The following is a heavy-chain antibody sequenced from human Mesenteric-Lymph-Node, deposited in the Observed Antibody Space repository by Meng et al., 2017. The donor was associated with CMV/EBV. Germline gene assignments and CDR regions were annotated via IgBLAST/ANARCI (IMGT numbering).Heavy chain of an antibody. CDR2: ISGTGGNT. CDR3: AKIVTATADY. J-gene: IGHJ4*02. CDR1: GFTFSDYY. D-gene: IGHD1-1*01. Sequence: GESLKISCAASGFTFSDYYMNWVRQAPGKGLEWVSTISGTGGNTYYADSVKGRFTISRDNSKSTLYLQMNSLRAEDTAVYYCAKIVTATADYWGQGTLVTVSS. V-gene: IGHV3-23*01.